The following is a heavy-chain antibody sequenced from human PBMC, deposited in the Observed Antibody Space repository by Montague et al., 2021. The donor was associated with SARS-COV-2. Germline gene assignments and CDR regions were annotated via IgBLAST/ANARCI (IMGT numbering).Heavy chain of an antibody. V-gene: IGHV4-31*03. D-gene: IGHD1-26*01. Sequence: TLSLTCTVSGGSISSANYYWSWIRQHPGKGLECIGYIYYSGSTFYNPSLKSRLTTSVDTSKNRFSLRLSSVTAADTAIYYCASQSGSYSNYFDLWGQGTLVTVSS. CDR2: IYYSGST. J-gene: IGHJ4*02. CDR3: ASQSGSYSNYFDL. CDR1: GGSISSANYY.